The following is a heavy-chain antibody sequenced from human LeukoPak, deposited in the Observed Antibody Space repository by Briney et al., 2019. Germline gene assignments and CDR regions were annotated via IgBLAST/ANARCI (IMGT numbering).Heavy chain of an antibody. D-gene: IGHD6-13*01. CDR1: GFTFSSYG. CDR2: ISYDGSNK. Sequence: GGSLRLSCAASGFTFSSYGMHWVRQAPGKGLEWVAVISYDGSNKYYADSVKGRFTISRDNSKNTLYLQMNSLRAEDTAVYYCAKDRGSSYRLDYWGQGTLVTVSS. V-gene: IGHV3-30*18. J-gene: IGHJ4*02. CDR3: AKDRGSSYRLDY.